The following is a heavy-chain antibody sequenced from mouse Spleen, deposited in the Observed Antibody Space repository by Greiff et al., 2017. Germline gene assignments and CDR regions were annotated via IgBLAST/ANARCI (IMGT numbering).Heavy chain of an antibody. D-gene: IGHD4-1*01. V-gene: IGHV3-6*01. CDR1: GYSITSGYY. Sequence: EVKLQESGPGLVKPSQSLSLTCSVTGYSITSGYYWNWIRQFPGNKLEWMGYISYDGSNNYNPSLKNRISITRDTSKNQFFLKLNSVTTEDTATYYCARVELGRYYFDYWGQGTTLTVSS. J-gene: IGHJ2*01. CDR3: ARVELGRYYFDY. CDR2: ISYDGSN.